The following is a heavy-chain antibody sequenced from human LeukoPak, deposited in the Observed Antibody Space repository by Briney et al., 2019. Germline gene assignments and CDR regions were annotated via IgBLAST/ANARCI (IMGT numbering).Heavy chain of an antibody. V-gene: IGHV1-18*01. J-gene: IGHJ4*02. D-gene: IGHD3-22*01. CDR3: ASAGSVVSPSDY. Sequence: ASVKVSCKASGYTFTSYGISWVRQAPGQGLEWMGWISAYNGNTNYAQKLQGRVIMTTDTSTSTAYMELRSLRSDDTAVYYCASAGSVVSPSDYWGQGTLVTVSS. CDR1: GYTFTSYG. CDR2: ISAYNGNT.